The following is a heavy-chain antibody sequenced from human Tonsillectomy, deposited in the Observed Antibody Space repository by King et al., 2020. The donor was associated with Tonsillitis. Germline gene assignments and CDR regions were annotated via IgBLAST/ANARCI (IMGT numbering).Heavy chain of an antibody. V-gene: IGHV1-69*01. Sequence: VQLVESGAEVKKPGSSVKVSCKASGGTFSSYAISWVRQAPGQGLEWMGGIIPIFCTANYAQKFQGRVTITADESTSTAYMELSSLRSEDTAVYYCAMKYYDFWSGYYNADYWGQGTLVTVSS. D-gene: IGHD3-3*01. CDR2: IIPIFCTA. CDR1: GGTFSSYA. J-gene: IGHJ4*02. CDR3: AMKYYDFWSGYYNADY.